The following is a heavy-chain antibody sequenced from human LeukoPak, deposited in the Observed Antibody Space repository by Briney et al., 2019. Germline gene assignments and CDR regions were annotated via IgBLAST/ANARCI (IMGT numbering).Heavy chain of an antibody. CDR1: GFTFISYS. CDR2: ISSSSSSYI. Sequence: PGGSLRLSFAASGFTFISYSMNWVRQAPGKGLEWVSSISSSSSSYIYYADSVKGRFTISRDNAKNSLYLQMNSLRAEDTAVYYCASTGDMEYYDFWSGYYRTPWHPGPFDPWGQGTLVTVSS. V-gene: IGHV3-21*01. CDR3: ASTGDMEYYDFWSGYYRTPWHPGPFDP. J-gene: IGHJ5*02. D-gene: IGHD3-3*01.